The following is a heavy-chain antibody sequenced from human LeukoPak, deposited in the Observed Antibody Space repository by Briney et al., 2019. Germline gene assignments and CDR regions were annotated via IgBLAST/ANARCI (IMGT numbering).Heavy chain of an antibody. D-gene: IGHD6-19*01. Sequence: GKSLRLSCAASGFTFSGYPIHWVRQAPGKGLEWVAVISYDGSNKYYADSVKGRFTISRDNSKNTVYLQMNSLRAEDTAVYYCANGGWYGGRASPDYWGQGTLVTVSS. V-gene: IGHV3-30-3*02. CDR1: GFTFSGYP. CDR2: ISYDGSNK. CDR3: ANGGWYGGRASPDY. J-gene: IGHJ4*02.